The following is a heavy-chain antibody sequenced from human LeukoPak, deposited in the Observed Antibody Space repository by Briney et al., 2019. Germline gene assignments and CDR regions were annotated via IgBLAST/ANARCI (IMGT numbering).Heavy chain of an antibody. CDR3: ARPQLGGWLHLDY. V-gene: IGHV1-3*03. D-gene: IGHD5-12*01. CDR2: INAGNGNT. J-gene: IGHJ4*02. Sequence: ASVKVSCKASGYTFTSYAMHWVRQAPGQRLEWMGWINAGNGNTKYSQEFQGRVTITRDTSASTAYMELSSLRSEDTAVYYCARPQLGGWLHLDYWGQGTLVTVSS. CDR1: GYTFTSYA.